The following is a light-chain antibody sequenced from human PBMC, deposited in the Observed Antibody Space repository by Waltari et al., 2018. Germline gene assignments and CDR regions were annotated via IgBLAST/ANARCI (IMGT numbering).Light chain of an antibody. CDR1: ESIDRR. CDR3: QQYHIWPPYT. Sequence: EIVMTQSPASLSVSPGDRATLTCRASESIDRRVAWYRQRPGQAPRLLIFGATIRASGGPDRISGSGSGTEFTLTISSLQSDDFGLYYCQQYHIWPPYTFAQGTRLDI. CDR2: GAT. V-gene: IGKV3-15*01. J-gene: IGKJ2*01.